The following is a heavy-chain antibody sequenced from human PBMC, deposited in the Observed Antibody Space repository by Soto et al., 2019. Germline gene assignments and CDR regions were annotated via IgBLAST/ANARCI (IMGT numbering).Heavy chain of an antibody. J-gene: IGHJ5*02. CDR3: ARDRHPGEGPLREYNWFDP. V-gene: IGHV3-7*01. Sequence: EVQLVESGGGLVQPGGSLRLSCAASGFTFSSYWMSWVRQAPGKGLEWVANIKQDGSEKYYVDSVKGRFTISRDNAKNSLYLHRNSLRAEDTAVYYCARDRHPGEGPLREYNWFDPWGQGTLVTVSS. D-gene: IGHD3-16*01. CDR2: IKQDGSEK. CDR1: GFTFSSYW.